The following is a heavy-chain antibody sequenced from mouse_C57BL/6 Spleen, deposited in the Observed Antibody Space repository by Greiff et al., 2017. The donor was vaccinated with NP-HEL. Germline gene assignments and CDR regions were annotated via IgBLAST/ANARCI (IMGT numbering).Heavy chain of an antibody. D-gene: IGHD2-14*01. CDR3: TRWVRVDY. CDR2: IDPETGGT. J-gene: IGHJ2*01. Sequence: QVQLKESGAELVRPGASVTLSCKASGYTFTDYEMHWVKQTPVHGLEWIGAIDPETGGTAYNQKFKGKAILTADKSSSTAYMELRSLTSEDSAVCYCTRWVRVDYWGQGTTLTVSS. CDR1: GYTFTDYE. V-gene: IGHV1-15*01.